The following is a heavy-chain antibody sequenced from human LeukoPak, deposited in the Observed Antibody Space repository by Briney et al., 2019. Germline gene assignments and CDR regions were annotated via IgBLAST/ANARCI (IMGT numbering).Heavy chain of an antibody. D-gene: IGHD4-23*01. CDR2: IFGSGHST. CDR3: AKERGNDFGASSPYFDN. Sequence: GGSLRLSCAASGFTFSNYAMTWVRQAPGKGLEWVSTIFGSGHSTYYVDSVKGRFTISRDNSKNTLYLQMNRLRAEDTAVYYCAKERGNDFGASSPYFDNWGQGTLVTVYS. V-gene: IGHV3-23*01. J-gene: IGHJ4*02. CDR1: GFTFSNYA.